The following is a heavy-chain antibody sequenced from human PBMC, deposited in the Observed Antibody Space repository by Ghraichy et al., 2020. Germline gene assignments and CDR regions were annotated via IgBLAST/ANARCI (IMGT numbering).Heavy chain of an antibody. CDR3: ARDSGYCSGGRCNGDAFDI. Sequence: GGSLRLSCAASGFTFSSYRMNWVRQAPGKGLEWVSSICSASSYIHYADSVKGRFTISRDNAKNSMYLQMNSLRAEDTAVYYCARDSGYCSGGRCNGDAFDIWGQGTMVTVSS. J-gene: IGHJ3*02. CDR2: ICSASSYI. CDR1: GFTFSSYR. D-gene: IGHD2-15*01. V-gene: IGHV3-21*01.